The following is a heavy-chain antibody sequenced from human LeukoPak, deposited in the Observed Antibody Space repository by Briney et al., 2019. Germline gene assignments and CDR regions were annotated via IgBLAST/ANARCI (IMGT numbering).Heavy chain of an antibody. V-gene: IGHV4-61*02. CDR3: ARDSSSGWYSLDY. CDR2: IYTSGST. J-gene: IGHJ4*02. CDR1: GGSISSSSYY. Sequence: SETLSLTCTVSGGSISSSSYYWGWIRQPAGKGLEWIGRIYTSGSTNYNPSLKSRVTMSVDTSKNQFSLNLSSVTAADTAVYYCARDSSSGWYSLDYWGQGTLVTVSS. D-gene: IGHD6-19*01.